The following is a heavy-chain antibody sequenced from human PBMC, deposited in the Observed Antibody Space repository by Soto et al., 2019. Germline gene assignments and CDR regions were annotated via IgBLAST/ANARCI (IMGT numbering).Heavy chain of an antibody. V-gene: IGHV3-13*01. CDR3: ARESITAGFDY. J-gene: IGHJ4*02. D-gene: IGHD3-10*01. CDR2: IGTACDT. CDR1: GFTFSSYD. Sequence: GGSLRLSCAASGFTFSSYDMHWVRQATGKGLEWVSAIGTACDTYYPGSVKGRFTISRENAKNSLYLQMNSLRAGDTAVYYCARESITAGFDYWGQGTLVTVSS.